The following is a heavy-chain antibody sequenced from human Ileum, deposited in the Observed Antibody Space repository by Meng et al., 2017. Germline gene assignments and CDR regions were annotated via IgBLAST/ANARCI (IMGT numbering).Heavy chain of an antibody. Sequence: QVQLQESGPGLGRPSVTLSLTCNVSGGSVSSASYYWSWIRQPPGKGLEWIGLIHYSGSRNYNPSLKSRVTMSVDTSKNQVSLRLTSVTAADTAVYYYARFYGSGTFEVHDYWGQGTLVTVSS. J-gene: IGHJ4*02. CDR2: IHYSGSR. D-gene: IGHD3-10*01. V-gene: IGHV4-61*01. CDR1: GGSVSSASYY. CDR3: ARFYGSGTFEVHDY.